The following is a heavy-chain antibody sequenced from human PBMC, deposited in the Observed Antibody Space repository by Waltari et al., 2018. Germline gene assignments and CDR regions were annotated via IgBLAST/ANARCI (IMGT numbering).Heavy chain of an antibody. CDR2: IIPNFGKA. D-gene: IGHD1-26*01. CDR1: GGTFSSYA. J-gene: IGHJ4*02. Sequence: QVQLVQSGAEVKQPGSSVKVSCKASGGTFSSYAISWVRQDPGQGLEWMGRIIPNFGKANYAQKFQGKVTITADKSTSTAYMELGRLGSEGTAVYYCASGSSGSYYADYWGQGTLVTVSS. CDR3: ASGSSGSYYADY. V-gene: IGHV1-69*02.